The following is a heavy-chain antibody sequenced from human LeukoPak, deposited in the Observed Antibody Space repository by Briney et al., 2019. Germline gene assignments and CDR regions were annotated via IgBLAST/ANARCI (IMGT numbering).Heavy chain of an antibody. CDR3: ATLTTVVTAYYFGH. D-gene: IGHD4-23*01. CDR1: GGSISSYY. Sequence: SETLSLTCTVSGGSISSYYWSWIRQPPGKGLEWIGYIYHSGSTDYNPSLKSRVTISVDTSKSQFSLKLTSVTAADTAVYYCATLTTVVTAYYFGHWGQGTLVTVSS. CDR2: IYHSGST. V-gene: IGHV4-4*09. J-gene: IGHJ4*02.